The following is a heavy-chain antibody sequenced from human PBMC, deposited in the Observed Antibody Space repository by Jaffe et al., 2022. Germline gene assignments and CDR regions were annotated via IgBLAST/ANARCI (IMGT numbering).Heavy chain of an antibody. CDR1: GYSISSGYY. D-gene: IGHD3-22*01. J-gene: IGHJ3*02. V-gene: IGHV4-38-2*02. CDR3: ARDSRAYYYDSSGYNDAFDI. Sequence: QVQLQESGPGLVKPSETLSLTCAVSGYSISSGYYWGWIRQPPGKGLEWIGSIYHSGSTYYNPSLKSRVTISVDTSKNQFSLKLSSVTAADTAVYYCARDSRAYYYDSSGYNDAFDIWGQGTMVTVSS. CDR2: IYHSGST.